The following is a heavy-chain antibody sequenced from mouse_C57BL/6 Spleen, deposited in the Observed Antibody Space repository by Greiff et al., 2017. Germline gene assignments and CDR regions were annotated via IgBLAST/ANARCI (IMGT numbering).Heavy chain of an antibody. J-gene: IGHJ4*01. D-gene: IGHD2-1*01. CDR3: ERETFYYGNFFYAMDY. CDR2: IYPGDGDT. Sequence: VQLQQSGPELVKPGASVKISCKASGYAFSSSWMNWVKQRPGKGLEWIGRIYPGDGDTNYNGKFKGKATLTADKSSSTAYMQLSSLTSEDSAVYFCERETFYYGNFFYAMDYWGQGTSVTVSS. CDR1: GYAFSSSW. V-gene: IGHV1-82*01.